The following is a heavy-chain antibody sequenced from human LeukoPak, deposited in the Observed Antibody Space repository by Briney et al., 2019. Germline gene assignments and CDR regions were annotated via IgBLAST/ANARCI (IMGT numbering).Heavy chain of an antibody. CDR1: GGSFSGYY. Sequence: TLSLTCAVYGGSFSGYYWSWIRQHPGKGLEWIGYIYYSGSTCYNPSLKSRVTISVDTSKNQFSLKLSSVTAADTAVYYCARGRSIAARPSYFDYWGQGTLVTVSS. CDR2: IYYSGST. J-gene: IGHJ4*02. CDR3: ARGRSIAARPSYFDY. D-gene: IGHD6-6*01. V-gene: IGHV4-31*11.